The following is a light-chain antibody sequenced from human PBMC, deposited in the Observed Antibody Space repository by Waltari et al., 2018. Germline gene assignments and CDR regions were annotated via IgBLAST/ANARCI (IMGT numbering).Light chain of an antibody. CDR3: QQRSDWLT. J-gene: IGKJ4*01. CDR2: DAS. CDR1: QSVRTF. Sequence: EVVLTQSPAILSLSPGERATPSCRASQSVRTFVAWYQQKPGQAPRLLRYDASNRATGIPARFSGSGSGTDFTLTISSLEPEDFAVYYCQQRSDWLTFGGGTRVEIK. V-gene: IGKV3-11*01.